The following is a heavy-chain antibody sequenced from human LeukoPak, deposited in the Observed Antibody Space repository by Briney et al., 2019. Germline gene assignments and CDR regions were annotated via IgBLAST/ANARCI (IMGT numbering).Heavy chain of an antibody. V-gene: IGHV3-48*03. CDR3: ARVLMVRGVNDY. D-gene: IGHD3-10*01. Sequence: PGGSLRLSCAASGFTFSSYEMNWVRQAPGKGLEWVSYISSSGSTIYYADSVKGRFTISRDNAKNSLYLQMNSLRAEDTAVYYCARVLMVRGVNDYWGQGTLVTVSS. CDR2: ISSSGSTI. J-gene: IGHJ4*02. CDR1: GFTFSSYE.